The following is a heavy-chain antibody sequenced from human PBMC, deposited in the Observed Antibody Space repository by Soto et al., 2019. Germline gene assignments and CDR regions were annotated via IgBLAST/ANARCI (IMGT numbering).Heavy chain of an antibody. J-gene: IGHJ4*02. CDR1: GFPFRTYA. CDR2: ISYDGSNG. D-gene: IGHD2-8*01. Sequence: GGSLRLSCAASGFPFRTYAMHWVRQAPGKGLEWVAIISYDGSNGYYADSVKGRFTISRDNSKNTLYLQMNSLRTEDTAVYYCAEGCTNGLCALDYWGQGTLVTVSS. CDR3: AEGCTNGLCALDY. V-gene: IGHV3-30-3*02.